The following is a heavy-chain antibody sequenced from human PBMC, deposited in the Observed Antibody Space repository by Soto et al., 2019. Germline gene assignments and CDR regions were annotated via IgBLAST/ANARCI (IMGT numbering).Heavy chain of an antibody. CDR2: ISGGSSVT. CDR3: AKVLSKNYYYPFDF. Sequence: PGGSVRLSCTASGFTFSDYAMTWVRQAPGKGLEWVSTISGGSSVTYYGDSVKGRFTISRDNAKKTLFLQLNRLSAEDTATYYCAKVLSKNYYYPFDFWGQGTQVTVSS. V-gene: IGHV3-23*01. J-gene: IGHJ4*02. D-gene: IGHD3-10*01. CDR1: GFTFSDYA.